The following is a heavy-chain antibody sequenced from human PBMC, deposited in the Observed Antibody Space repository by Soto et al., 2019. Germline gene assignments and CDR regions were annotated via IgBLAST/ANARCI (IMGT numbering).Heavy chain of an antibody. V-gene: IGHV4-59*01. CDR3: AREGLDYGDYDVHFDP. J-gene: IGHJ5*02. Sequence: SETLSLTCTVSGGSISSYYWSWIRQPPGKGLEWIGYIYYSGSTNYNPSLKSRVTISVDTSKDQFSLKLSSVTAADTAVYYCAREGLDYGDYDVHFDPWGQGTLVTVSS. D-gene: IGHD4-17*01. CDR2: IYYSGST. CDR1: GGSISSYY.